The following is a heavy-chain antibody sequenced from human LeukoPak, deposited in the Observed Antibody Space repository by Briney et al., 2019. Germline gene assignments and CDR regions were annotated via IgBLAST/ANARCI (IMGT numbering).Heavy chain of an antibody. CDR1: GFTFSDYY. CDR3: ASQRYDFWSGYPPFDY. J-gene: IGHJ4*02. D-gene: IGHD3-3*01. Sequence: PGGSLRLSCAASGFTFSDYYMSWIRQAPGKGLEWVSYISSSGSTIYYADSVKGRFTISRDNAKNSLYLQMNSLRAEDTAVYYCASQRYDFWSGYPPFDYWGQGTLVTVSS. CDR2: ISSSGSTI. V-gene: IGHV3-11*04.